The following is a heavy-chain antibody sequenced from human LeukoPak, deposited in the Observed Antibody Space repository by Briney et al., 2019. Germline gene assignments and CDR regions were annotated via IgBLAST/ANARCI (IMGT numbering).Heavy chain of an antibody. CDR3: ARTKYYYDSSGYPPPFDY. D-gene: IGHD3-22*01. Sequence: SETLSLTCAVSGGSISNYYWSWIRQPPGKGLEWIGYIYYIGSTNYSPSLKSRVTISVDTSKNQFSLKLSSVTAADTAVYYCARTKYYYDSSGYPPPFDYWGQGTLVTVSS. CDR2: IYYIGST. CDR1: GGSISNYY. V-gene: IGHV4-59*01. J-gene: IGHJ4*02.